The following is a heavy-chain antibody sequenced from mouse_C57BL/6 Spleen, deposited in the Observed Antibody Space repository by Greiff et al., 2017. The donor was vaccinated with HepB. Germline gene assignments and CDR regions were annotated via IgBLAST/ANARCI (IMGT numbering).Heavy chain of an antibody. V-gene: IGHV1-82*01. CDR1: GYAFSSSW. CDR3: ARHVLGSHFDY. J-gene: IGHJ2*01. Sequence: VQLQQSGPELVKPGASVKISCKASGYAFSSSWMNWVKQRPGKGLEWIGRIYPGDGDTNYNGKFKGKATLTADKSSSTVYMELSRLTSEDSAVYFCARHVLGSHFDYWGQGTTLTVSS. CDR2: IYPGDGDT. D-gene: IGHD1-1*02.